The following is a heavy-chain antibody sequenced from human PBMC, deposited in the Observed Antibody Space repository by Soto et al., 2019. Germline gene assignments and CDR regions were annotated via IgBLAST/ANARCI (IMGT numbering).Heavy chain of an antibody. CDR2: IKPSRRST. CDR1: GGRFSTYC. V-gene: IGHV3-21*01. J-gene: IGHJ5*02. CDR3: ARDNLPYDELWGSYRRFDP. D-gene: IGHD3-16*02. Sequence: PGEPLILTCIVSGGRFSTYCRHLVRPPHGKGLEWVSSIKPSRRSTYYADPVRRRFTISKENAKNSLFCEMDRLRVEDTAVYDCARDNLPYDELWGSYRRFDPWGQG.